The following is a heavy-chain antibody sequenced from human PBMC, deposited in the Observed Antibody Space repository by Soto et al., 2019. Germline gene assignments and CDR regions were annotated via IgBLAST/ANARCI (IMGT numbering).Heavy chain of an antibody. CDR2: MNPNSGNT. CDR3: ARESNWKGVDY. J-gene: IGHJ4*02. CDR1: GYTFTSYD. D-gene: IGHD1-20*01. V-gene: IGHV1-8*01. Sequence: QVQLVPSGAEVKKPGASVKVSCKASGYTFTSYDINWVRQATGQGLEWMGWMNPNSGNTGYAQKSPGRGTMTRHSSIITAYMELSSLRSEDTAGYYWARESNWKGVDYWGQGTLVTGSS.